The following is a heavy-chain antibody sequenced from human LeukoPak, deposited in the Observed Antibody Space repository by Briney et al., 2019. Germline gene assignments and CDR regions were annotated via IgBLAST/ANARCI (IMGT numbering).Heavy chain of an antibody. CDR3: ARVCPYSSGWYGGFDY. CDR2: INPNSGGT. CDR1: GYTFTGYY. D-gene: IGHD6-19*01. J-gene: IGHJ4*02. Sequence: ASVKVSCKASGYTFTGYYMHWVRQAPGQGLGWMGWINPNSGGTNYAQKFQGRVTMTRDTSISTAYMELSRLRSDDTAVYYCARVCPYSSGWYGGFDYWRQGTLVTVSS. V-gene: IGHV1-2*02.